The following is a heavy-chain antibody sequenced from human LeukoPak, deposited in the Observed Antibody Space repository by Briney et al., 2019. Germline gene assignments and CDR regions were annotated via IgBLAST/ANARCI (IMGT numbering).Heavy chain of an antibody. D-gene: IGHD5-18*01. CDR1: GGSISSGSYY. CDR3: ARDHPNTAPVINYYYYMDV. V-gene: IGHV4-61*02. Sequence: SETLSLTCTVSGGSISSGSYYWSWIRQPAGKGLEWIGRIYTSGSTNYNPSLKSRVTMSVDTSKNQFSLKLSSVTAADTAVYYCARDHPNTAPVINYYYYMDVWGKGTTVTISS. J-gene: IGHJ6*03. CDR2: IYTSGST.